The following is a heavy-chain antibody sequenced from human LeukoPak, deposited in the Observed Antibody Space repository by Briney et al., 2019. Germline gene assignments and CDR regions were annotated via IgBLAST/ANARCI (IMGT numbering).Heavy chain of an antibody. V-gene: IGHV1-2*02. J-gene: IGHJ4*02. CDR2: INPNSGGT. CDR1: GYTFTSYG. Sequence: GASVKVSCKASGYTFTSYGISWVRQAPGQGLEWMGWINPNSGGTHYAQKFQGRVTMTRDTSISTAYMELSRLRSDDTAVYYCARAYGYYDFWSGQLQIDSWGQGTLVTVSS. D-gene: IGHD3-3*01. CDR3: ARAYGYYDFWSGQLQIDS.